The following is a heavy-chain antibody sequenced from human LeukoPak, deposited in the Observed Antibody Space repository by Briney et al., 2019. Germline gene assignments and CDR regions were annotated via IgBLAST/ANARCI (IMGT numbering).Heavy chain of an antibody. D-gene: IGHD3-22*01. CDR1: GYSFTNYW. V-gene: IGHV5-10-1*01. J-gene: IGHJ4*02. Sequence: GESLKISCEGSGYSFTNYWIGWVRQMPGKGLEWMGRIDPSDSYTNYSPSFQGHVTISADKSISTAYLQWSSLKASDTAMYYCARDDSSGYDYWGQGTLVTVSS. CDR2: IDPSDSYT. CDR3: ARDDSSGYDY.